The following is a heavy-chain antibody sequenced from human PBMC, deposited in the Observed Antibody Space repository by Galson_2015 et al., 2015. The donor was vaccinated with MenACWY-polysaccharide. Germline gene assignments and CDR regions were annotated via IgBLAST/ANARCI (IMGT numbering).Heavy chain of an antibody. J-gene: IGHJ5*02. CDR3: ARDSHYYGSGSYGWFDP. Sequence: SIYDSGKTYYNPSLKSRVTISVDTSKNQFSLNVTSVTAADTAVYFCARDSHYYGSGSYGWFDPWGQGILVPVSS. CDR2: IYDSGKT. D-gene: IGHD3-10*01. V-gene: IGHV4-39*07.